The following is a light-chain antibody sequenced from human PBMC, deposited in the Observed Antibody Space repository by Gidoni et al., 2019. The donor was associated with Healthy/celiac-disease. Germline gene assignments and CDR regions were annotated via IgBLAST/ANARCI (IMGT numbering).Light chain of an antibody. CDR3: AAWDDSLNGWV. V-gene: IGLV1-44*01. Sequence: QSVLTQPPSASGTPGQGVTISCSGSSSNIGSNTVNWYQQLPGTAPKLLIYSNNQRPSGVPDRFSGSKSGTSASLAISGPQSEDEADYYCAAWDDSLNGWVFGGGTKLTVL. J-gene: IGLJ3*02. CDR2: SNN. CDR1: SSNIGSNT.